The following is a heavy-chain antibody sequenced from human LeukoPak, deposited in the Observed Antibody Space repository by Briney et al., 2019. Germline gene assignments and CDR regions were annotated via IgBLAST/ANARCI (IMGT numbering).Heavy chain of an antibody. V-gene: IGHV3-48*03. CDR3: ARDYGGSSSFDY. CDR2: ISSSDSTI. CDR1: GFTFSSYE. Sequence: GGSLRLSCAASGFTFSSYEMHWVRQPPGKGLEWVSYISSSDSTIYYADSVKGRFTISRDNAKNSLYLQMNSLRAEDTAVYYCARDYGGSSSFDYWGQGTLVTVSS. D-gene: IGHD4-23*01. J-gene: IGHJ4*02.